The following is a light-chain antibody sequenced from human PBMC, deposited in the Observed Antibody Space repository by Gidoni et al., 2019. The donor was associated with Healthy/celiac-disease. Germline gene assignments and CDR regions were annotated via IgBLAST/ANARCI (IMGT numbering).Light chain of an antibody. CDR2: QDS. J-gene: IGLJ2*01. CDR3: QAWDSSTVV. Sequence: SYELTQPPSVSVSPGQTASITCSGDKSGDKYACWYQQKPGQSPVLVIYQDSKRPSGIPERFSGSNSGNTATLTISGTQAMDEADYYCQAWDSSTVVFGGWTKLTVL. V-gene: IGLV3-1*01. CDR1: KSGDKY.